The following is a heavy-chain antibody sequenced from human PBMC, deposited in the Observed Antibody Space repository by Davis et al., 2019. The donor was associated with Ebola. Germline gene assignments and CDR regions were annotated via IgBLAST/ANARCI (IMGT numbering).Heavy chain of an antibody. Sequence: GESLKISCAVSGITFSRYAMHWVRQAPGKGLEWVADIAYDGRYESYAESVKGRFTISRDNSKSTLFLQMNSLRLEDTAVYYCATTQWLREFDNWGQGTLVTVSS. CDR1: GITFSRYA. D-gene: IGHD6-19*01. V-gene: IGHV3-30*03. CDR2: IAYDGRYE. CDR3: ATTQWLREFDN. J-gene: IGHJ4*02.